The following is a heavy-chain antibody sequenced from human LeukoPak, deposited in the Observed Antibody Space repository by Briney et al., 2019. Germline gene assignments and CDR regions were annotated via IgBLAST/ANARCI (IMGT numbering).Heavy chain of an antibody. D-gene: IGHD4-23*01. CDR2: IYYSGST. Sequence: SETLSLTCAVYGGSFSGYYWSWIRQPPGKGLEWIGYIYYSGSTYYNPSLKSRVTISVDTSKNQFSLKLSSVTAADTAVYYCARDGWPDGGNSAFQHWGQGTLVTVSS. V-gene: IGHV4-30-4*01. CDR1: GGSFSGYY. CDR3: ARDGWPDGGNSAFQH. J-gene: IGHJ1*01.